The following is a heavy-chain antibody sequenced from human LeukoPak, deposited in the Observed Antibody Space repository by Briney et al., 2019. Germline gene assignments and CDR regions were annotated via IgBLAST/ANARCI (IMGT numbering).Heavy chain of an antibody. J-gene: IGHJ4*02. CDR1: GFTFSSYA. D-gene: IGHD3-10*01. CDR3: AKDPALEGRGVIIPLDY. CDR2: ISGSGGST. V-gene: IGHV3-23*01. Sequence: PGGSLRLSCAASGFTFSSYAMSWVRQAPGKGLEWVSAISGSGGSTYYADSVKGRFTISRDNSKNTLYLQMSSLRAEDTAVYYCAKDPALEGRGVIIPLDYWGQGTLVTVSS.